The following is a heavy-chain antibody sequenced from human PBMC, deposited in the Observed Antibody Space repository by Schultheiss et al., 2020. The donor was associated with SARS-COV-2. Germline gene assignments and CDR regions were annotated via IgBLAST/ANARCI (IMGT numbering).Heavy chain of an antibody. CDR1: GFTFDDYG. J-gene: IGHJ4*02. D-gene: IGHD2-2*01. Sequence: GGSLRLSCAASGFTFDDYGMSWVRQAPGKGLEWVSGINWNGGSTGYADSVKGRFTISRDNSKNTLYLQMNSLRAEDTAVYYCAKEIVVPAASGDWGQGTLVTVSS. CDR2: INWNGGST. CDR3: AKEIVVPAASGD. V-gene: IGHV3-20*04.